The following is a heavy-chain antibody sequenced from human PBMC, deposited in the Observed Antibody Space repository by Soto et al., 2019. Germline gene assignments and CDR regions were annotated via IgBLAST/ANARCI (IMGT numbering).Heavy chain of an antibody. D-gene: IGHD3-22*01. V-gene: IGHV3-21*06. J-gene: IGHJ4*02. Sequence: EVRLVESGGGLVKPGGSLRLSCAASGFTFNKYSMNWVRQAPGKGLEWVSSITSKTGDQYYADSVKGRFIISRHNTKNTLTLQVTSLRDEDTAVYYCARDLMPNDRGRSDIAYWGQGTLVTVSS. CDR2: ITSKTGDQ. CDR1: GFTFNKYS. CDR3: ARDLMPNDRGRSDIAY.